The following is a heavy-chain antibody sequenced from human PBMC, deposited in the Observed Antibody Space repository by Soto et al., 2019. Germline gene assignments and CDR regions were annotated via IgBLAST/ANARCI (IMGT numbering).Heavy chain of an antibody. V-gene: IGHV1-18*01. CDR2: SSAYNGKT. CDR3: ARGPSYSSGWYKSGYFDY. Sequence: ASVKVSCKASGYTFISYGISWVRQAPGQGLEWMGWSSAYNGKTNYAQKLQDRVTITTDTSTSTAYMEMRSLRSDDTAVYYCARGPSYSSGWYKSGYFDYWGQGALVTVSS. CDR1: GYTFISYG. J-gene: IGHJ4*02. D-gene: IGHD6-19*01.